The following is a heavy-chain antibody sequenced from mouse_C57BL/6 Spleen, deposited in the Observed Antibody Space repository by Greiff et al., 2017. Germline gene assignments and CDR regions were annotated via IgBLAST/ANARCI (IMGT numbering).Heavy chain of an antibody. CDR3: ARNYYGSRDWYFDV. CDR1: GYTFTSYG. Sequence: QVQLQQSGAELARPGASVKLSCKASGYTFTSYGISWVKQRTGQGLEWIGEIYPRSGNTYYNQKFKGKATLTVDQSSSTAYMKLNSLTSEDSAVYYCARNYYGSRDWYFDVWGTGTTVTVSS. V-gene: IGHV1-81*01. D-gene: IGHD1-1*01. CDR2: IYPRSGNT. J-gene: IGHJ1*03.